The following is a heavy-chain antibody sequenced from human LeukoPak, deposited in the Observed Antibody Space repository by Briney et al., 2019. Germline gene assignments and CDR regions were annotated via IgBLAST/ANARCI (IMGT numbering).Heavy chain of an antibody. J-gene: IGHJ6*02. D-gene: IGHD3-16*01. V-gene: IGHV1-8*02. CDR2: MNPNSGNT. Sequence: ASVKVSCKASGGTFSSYAISWVRQAPGQGLEWMGWMNPNSGNTGYAQKFQGRVTMTRNTSISTAYMELSSLRSEDTAVYYCARPLYYDYVWGSTYGMDVWGQGTTVTVSS. CDR3: ARPLYYDYVWGSTYGMDV. CDR1: GGTFSSYA.